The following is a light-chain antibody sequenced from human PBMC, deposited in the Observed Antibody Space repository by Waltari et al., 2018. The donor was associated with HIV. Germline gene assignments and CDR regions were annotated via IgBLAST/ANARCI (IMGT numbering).Light chain of an antibody. V-gene: IGKV3-11*01. Sequence: EIVLTQSPAPLSLPLGERATLSCRASQSVSTYLAWYRQKPGKAPRLLIFDASNRATGIPARFSGSGSGTDFTLTVSSLEPEDFAVYYCQQRYNWPRTFGQGTKLEIK. CDR2: DAS. CDR3: QQRYNWPRT. J-gene: IGKJ2*01. CDR1: QSVSTY.